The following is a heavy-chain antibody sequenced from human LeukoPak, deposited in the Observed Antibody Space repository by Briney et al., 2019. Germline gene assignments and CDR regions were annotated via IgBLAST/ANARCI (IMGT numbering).Heavy chain of an antibody. V-gene: IGHV4-34*01. CDR2: INHSGST. J-gene: IGHJ4*02. CDR1: GGSLSDYY. CDR3: AREATVDKRGDYFDY. Sequence: SETLSLTCAVYGGSLSDYYWSWIRQPPGKGLEWIGEINHSGSTNYNPSLKTRVTISVDTSKNQFSLKLSSVTAADTAMYYCAREATVDKRGDYFDYWGQGTLVTVSS. D-gene: IGHD6-19*01.